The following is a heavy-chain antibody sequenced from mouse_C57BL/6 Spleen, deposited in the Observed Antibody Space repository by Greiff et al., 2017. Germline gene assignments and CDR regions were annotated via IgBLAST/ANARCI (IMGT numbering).Heavy chain of an antibody. CDR3: ARRYYGSSY. V-gene: IGHV1-26*01. CDR2: INPNNGGT. J-gene: IGHJ3*01. Sequence: EVMLQQSGPELVKPGASVKISCKASGYTFTDYYMNWVKQSHGKSLEWIGDINPNNGGTSYNQKFKGKATLTVDKSSSTAYMELRSLTSEDSAVYYCARRYYGSSYWGQGTLVTVSA. CDR1: GYTFTDYY. D-gene: IGHD1-1*01.